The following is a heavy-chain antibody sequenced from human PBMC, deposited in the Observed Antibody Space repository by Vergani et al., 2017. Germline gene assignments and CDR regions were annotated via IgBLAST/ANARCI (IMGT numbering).Heavy chain of an antibody. V-gene: IGHV3-21*01. J-gene: IGHJ6*02. D-gene: IGHD1-26*01. CDR2: ISSSSSYI. CDR3: ARESGEGWELLNGYYYYGMDV. CDR1: GFTFSSYS. Sequence: EVQLVESGGGLVKPGGSLRLSCAASGFTFSSYSMNWVRQAPGKGLEWVSSISSSSSYIYYADSVKGRFTISRDNAKNSLYLKMNSLRAEDTAVYYCARESGEGWELLNGYYYYGMDVWGQGTTVTVSS.